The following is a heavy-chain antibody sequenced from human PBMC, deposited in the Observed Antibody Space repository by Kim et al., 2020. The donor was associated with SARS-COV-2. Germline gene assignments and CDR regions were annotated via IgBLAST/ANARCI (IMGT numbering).Heavy chain of an antibody. CDR1: GFNFNIYA. CDR2: ISWNSGTK. J-gene: IGHJ6*03. D-gene: IGHD3-9*01. V-gene: IGHV3-9*01. CDR3: AKASSDWYIVV. Sequence: GGSLRLSCVASGFNFNIYAMHWVRQLPGKGLELVVGISWNSGTKVYADSVQGRFNISRDNAKNSLYLHLDSLRPEDTALYYCAKASSDWYIVVWALGTT.